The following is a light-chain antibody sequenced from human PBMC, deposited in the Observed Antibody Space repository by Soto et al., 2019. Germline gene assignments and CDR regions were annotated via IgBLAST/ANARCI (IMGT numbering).Light chain of an antibody. CDR3: KQCLYWLIT. CDR1: NSVDRQ. J-gene: IGKJ4*01. CDR2: DAI. Sequence: VFTQTPATPSFSXWERAILSCRASNSVDRQLGWCQQQPGXAPRLVXYDAINRAHGSPARFIGSGSVTHFTRNITNLEPEDFAVYYGKQCLYWLITFGGGTIV. V-gene: IGKV3-11*01.